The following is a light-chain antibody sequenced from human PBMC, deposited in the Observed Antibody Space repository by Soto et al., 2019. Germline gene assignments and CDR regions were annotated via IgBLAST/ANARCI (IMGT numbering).Light chain of an antibody. Sequence: EILMTQSPVTLSVSPGERVTLSCRASQSVSDNLAWYQQKPGQAPSLLIYGAFTRATGVPARFSGAGSGTEFTLPISSLQSEDFALYYCQQYNDWPLTFGQGTKVEI. CDR3: QQYNDWPLT. V-gene: IGKV3-15*01. J-gene: IGKJ1*01. CDR2: GAF. CDR1: QSVSDN.